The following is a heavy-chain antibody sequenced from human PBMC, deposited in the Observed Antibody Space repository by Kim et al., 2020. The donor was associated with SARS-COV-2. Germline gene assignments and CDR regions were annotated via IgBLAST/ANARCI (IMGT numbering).Heavy chain of an antibody. J-gene: IGHJ4*02. Sequence: ADSVKGRFTITRDNSKNTLYLQMNSLTAEDRAVYYCARGRSGSYQSPFDYWGQGTLVTVSS. D-gene: IGHD1-26*01. V-gene: IGHV3-30*01. CDR3: ARGRSGSYQSPFDY.